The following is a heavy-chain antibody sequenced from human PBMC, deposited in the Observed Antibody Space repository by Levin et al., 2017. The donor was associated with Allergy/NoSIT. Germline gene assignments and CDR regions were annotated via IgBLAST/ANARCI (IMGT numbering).Heavy chain of an antibody. V-gene: IGHV3-23*01. CDR3: AKCVTTDGDTGWFDP. CDR1: AFSISSYA. Sequence: GESLKISCAASAFSISSYAMSWVRQAPGKGLEWVSAISGGGGNTYYADSVKGRFTISRDNSKNILYLQMNSLRAEDTAVYYCAKCVTTDGDTGWFDPWGQGSLVTVSS. J-gene: IGHJ5*02. D-gene: IGHD3-22*01. CDR2: ISGGGGNT.